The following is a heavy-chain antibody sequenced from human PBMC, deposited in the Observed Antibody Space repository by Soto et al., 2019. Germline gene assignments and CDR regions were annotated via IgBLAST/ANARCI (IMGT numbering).Heavy chain of an antibody. CDR2: ISYDGKIK. V-gene: IGHV3-30*03. D-gene: IGHD2-2*01. Sequence: GGSLRLSCAASGFTFSNYGMHWVRQAPGKGLEWVASISYDGKIKYYTDSVKGRFTISGDNSQNTLYLQVNSLGAEDTAVFFCARDRALLHTTSRGNFDRWGQGILVTVSS. CDR3: ARDRALLHTTSRGNFDR. CDR1: GFTFSNYG. J-gene: IGHJ4*02.